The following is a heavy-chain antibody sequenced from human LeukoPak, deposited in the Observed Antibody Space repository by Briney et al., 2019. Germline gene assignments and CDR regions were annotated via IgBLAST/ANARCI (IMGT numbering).Heavy chain of an antibody. V-gene: IGHV4-4*07. Sequence: PSXXLXLTCTVSGGSISSYYWSWIRQPAGKGVEWIGRIYTSGSTNYNPSLKSRVTISVDTSKNKFSRKRSSIDTAGQTGDYCGRDHVWESDAFYIWGQGTMVTVSS. CDR2: IYTSGST. J-gene: IGHJ3*02. CDR1: GGSISSYY. D-gene: IGHD1-26*01. CDR3: GRDHVWESDAFYI.